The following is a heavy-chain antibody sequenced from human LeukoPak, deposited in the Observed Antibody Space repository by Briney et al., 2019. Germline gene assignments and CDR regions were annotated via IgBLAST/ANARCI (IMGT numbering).Heavy chain of an antibody. J-gene: IGHJ3*02. Sequence: SETLSLTCAVYGGSFSGYYWNWIRQPPGKGLEWIGEISHSGSTNYISSLKSRVTISIDTSKNQFSLKMSSVTAADTAVYYCARGLMGAGSSGAFDIWGQGTLVTVSS. V-gene: IGHV4-34*01. CDR1: GGSFSGYY. CDR2: ISHSGST. D-gene: IGHD1-26*01. CDR3: ARGLMGAGSSGAFDI.